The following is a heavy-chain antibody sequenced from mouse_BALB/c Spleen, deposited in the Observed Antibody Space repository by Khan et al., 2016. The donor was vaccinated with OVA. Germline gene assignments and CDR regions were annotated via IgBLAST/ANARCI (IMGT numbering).Heavy chain of an antibody. D-gene: IGHD1-1*02. CDR2: ISDGGSYT. Sequence: EVELVESGGGLVKPGGSLKLSCAASGFTFSDYYMYWVRQTPEKRLEWVATISDGGSYTYYPDSVKGRFTISRDNAKNNLYLQMSRLKSEDTAMYYCARAGYGGFAYWGQGNLVTVSA. J-gene: IGHJ3*01. V-gene: IGHV5-4*02. CDR1: GFTFSDYY. CDR3: ARAGYGGFAY.